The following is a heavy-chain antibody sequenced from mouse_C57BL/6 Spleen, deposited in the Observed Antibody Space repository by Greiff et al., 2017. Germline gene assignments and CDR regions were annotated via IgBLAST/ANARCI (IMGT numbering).Heavy chain of an antibody. CDR3: ARGPYDYDKGGYFDY. V-gene: IGHV1-85*01. CDR1: GYTFTSYD. Sequence: QVQLQQSGPELVKPGASVKLSCKASGYTFTSYDINWVKQRPGQGLEWIGWIYPRDGSTKYNEKFKGKATLTVDTSSSTAYMELHSLTSEDSAVYFCARGPYDYDKGGYFDYWGQGTTLTVSS. D-gene: IGHD2-4*01. CDR2: IYPRDGST. J-gene: IGHJ2*01.